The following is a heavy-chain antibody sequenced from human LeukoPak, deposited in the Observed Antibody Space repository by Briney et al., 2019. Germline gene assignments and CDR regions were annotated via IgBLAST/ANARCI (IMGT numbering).Heavy chain of an antibody. D-gene: IGHD2-8*02. V-gene: IGHV3-7*01. CDR3: ASYLYCWSDLGY. CDR1: GFTFSDYW. J-gene: IGHJ4*02. CDR2: IKPDGSEK. Sequence: GGSLRLSCAASGFTFSDYWMTWVRQAPGKGLEWVANIKPDGSEKYYVDPVKGRFTISRDNAKNSLYLQMNSLRVEDTAVYYCASYLYCWSDLGYWGQGTLVTVSS.